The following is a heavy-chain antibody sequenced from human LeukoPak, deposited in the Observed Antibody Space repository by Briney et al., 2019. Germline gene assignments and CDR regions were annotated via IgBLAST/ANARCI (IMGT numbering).Heavy chain of an antibody. V-gene: IGHV1-24*01. Sequence: ASVKVSCKASGYTFTSYDINWVRQATGQGLEWMGGFDPEDGETIYAQKFQGRVTMTEDTSTDTAYMELSSLRSEDTAVYYCATSASIAACRAFDIWGQGTMVTVSS. D-gene: IGHD6-6*01. CDR3: ATSASIAACRAFDI. CDR1: GYTFTSYD. CDR2: FDPEDGET. J-gene: IGHJ3*02.